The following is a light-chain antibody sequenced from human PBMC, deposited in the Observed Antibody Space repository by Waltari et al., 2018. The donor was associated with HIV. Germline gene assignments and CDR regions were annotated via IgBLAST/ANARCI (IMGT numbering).Light chain of an antibody. CDR1: QSLLYKNGYNY. V-gene: IGKV2-28*01. Sequence: SPLSLPVTPGEPASISCTSNQSLLYKNGYNYLDWYLQKPGQSPQLLIYFGSHRASGVPDRFSGSGSGTHFTLKISKLQTEDVGVYYCMQALQIPWTFGLGTKVEIK. J-gene: IGKJ1*01. CDR2: FGS. CDR3: MQALQIPWT.